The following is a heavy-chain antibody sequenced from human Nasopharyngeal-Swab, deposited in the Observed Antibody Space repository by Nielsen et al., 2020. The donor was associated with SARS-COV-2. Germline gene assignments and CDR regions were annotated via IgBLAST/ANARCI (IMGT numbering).Heavy chain of an antibody. J-gene: IGHJ4*02. CDR1: GFTVSSNY. CDR2: ISGSGGST. D-gene: IGHD5-18*01. CDR3: AKVGGYSYGKRDYFDY. Sequence: GGSLRLSCAASGFTVSSNYMSWVRQAPGKGLEWVSAISGSGGSTYYADSVKGRFTISRDNSKNTLYLQMNSLRAEDTAVYYCAKVGGYSYGKRDYFDYWGQGTLVTVSS. V-gene: IGHV3-23*01.